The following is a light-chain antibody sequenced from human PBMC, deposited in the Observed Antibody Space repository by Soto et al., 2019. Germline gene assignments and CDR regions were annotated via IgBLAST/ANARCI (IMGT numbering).Light chain of an antibody. CDR2: EVS. CDR3: SSYSTSSTPYV. CDR1: SSDVGTYNH. Sequence: QSALTQPAAVSGSPGQSITISCTGTSSDVGTYNHVSWYQQHPGKAPKLMIYEVSNRPSGVSSRFSGSKSGNTASLTISGLQAEDEADYYCSSYSTSSTPYVFGIGTKVTVL. V-gene: IGLV2-14*01. J-gene: IGLJ1*01.